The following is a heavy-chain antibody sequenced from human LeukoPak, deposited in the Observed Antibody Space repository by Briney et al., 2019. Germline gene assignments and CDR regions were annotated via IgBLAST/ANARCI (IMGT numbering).Heavy chain of an antibody. CDR1: GGSISSGDYY. D-gene: IGHD6-19*01. CDR3: ARGQWLDLPPLGY. Sequence: PSETLSLTCTVSGGSISSGDYYWSWIRQPPGKGLEWVGYTYYSGSTYYNPSLKSRVTISVDTSKNQFSLKLSSVTAADTAVYYCARGQWLDLPPLGYWGQGTLVTVSS. V-gene: IGHV4-30-4*01. CDR2: TYYSGST. J-gene: IGHJ4*02.